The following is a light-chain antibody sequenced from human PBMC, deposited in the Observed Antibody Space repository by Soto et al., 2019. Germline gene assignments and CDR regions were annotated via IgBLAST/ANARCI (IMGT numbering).Light chain of an antibody. CDR1: QSVCSY. Sequence: EIVLTQSPATLSLSPGERATLSCRASQSVCSYLAWYQQKPGQAPRLLIYDASNRATGIPARFSGSGSGTDFTLTISSLEPEDFAVYYCQQRSNWPPGPTFGAGTKVDIK. CDR2: DAS. J-gene: IGKJ3*01. V-gene: IGKV3-11*01. CDR3: QQRSNWPPGPT.